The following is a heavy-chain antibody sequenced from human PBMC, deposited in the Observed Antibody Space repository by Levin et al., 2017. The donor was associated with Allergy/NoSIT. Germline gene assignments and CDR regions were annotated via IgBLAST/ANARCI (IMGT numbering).Heavy chain of an antibody. CDR1: GFTFSSYA. D-gene: IGHD3-10*01. J-gene: IGHJ4*02. Sequence: LGESLKISCAASGFTFSSYAMHWVRQAPGKGLEWVAVISYDGSNKYYADSVKGRFTISRDNSKNTLYLQMNSLRAEDTAVYYCARTPEPITMVRGVSAPFDYWGQGTLVTVSS. CDR3: ARTPEPITMVRGVSAPFDY. V-gene: IGHV3-30-3*01. CDR2: ISYDGSNK.